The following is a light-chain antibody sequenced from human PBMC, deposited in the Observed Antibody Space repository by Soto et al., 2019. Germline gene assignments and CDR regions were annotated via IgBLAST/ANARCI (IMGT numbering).Light chain of an antibody. V-gene: IGKV1-5*03. CDR3: QHYKTYPWT. J-gene: IGKJ1*01. CDR1: ESINSW. Sequence: DIQMTQSPSTLSASVGDRFTITCLAIESINSWLAWYQQRPGKAPKLLIYKASTLQSGVPSRSRGSGSGTEFTLTISSLQPEDLESYYCQHYKTYPWTFGQGTKVDIK. CDR2: KAS.